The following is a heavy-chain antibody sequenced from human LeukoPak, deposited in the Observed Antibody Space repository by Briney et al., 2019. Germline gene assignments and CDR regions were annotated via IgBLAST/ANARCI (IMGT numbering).Heavy chain of an antibody. J-gene: IGHJ4*02. CDR2: ISPNSGGT. CDR1: GYTFIGYD. Sequence: ASVKVSCKASGYTFIGYDMHWVRQAPGQGREWMGWISPNSGGTNYAQNFQGRVTMTRDTSISTAYMELSRLRSDDTAVYYCARGSVATISGYWGQGTLVTVSS. CDR3: ARGSVATISGY. V-gene: IGHV1-2*02. D-gene: IGHD5-12*01.